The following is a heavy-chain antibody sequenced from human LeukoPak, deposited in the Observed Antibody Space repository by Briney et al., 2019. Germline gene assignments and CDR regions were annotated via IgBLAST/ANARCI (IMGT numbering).Heavy chain of an antibody. J-gene: IGHJ4*02. CDR3: AKEPRVATIEIFDY. CDR1: GFTFSSYT. CDR2: ISGGGAVT. V-gene: IGHV3-23*01. Sequence: GGSLRLSCAASGFTFSSYTMSWVRQAPGKGLEWVSSISGGGAVTYYADSVKGRFTISRDNSKNTVYLQMNSLRAEDTAVYYCAKEPRVATIEIFDYWGQGTLVTVSS. D-gene: IGHD5-12*01.